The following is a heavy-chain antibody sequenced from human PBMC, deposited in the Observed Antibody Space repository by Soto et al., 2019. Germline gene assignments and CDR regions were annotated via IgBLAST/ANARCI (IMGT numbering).Heavy chain of an antibody. CDR1: GFTFSSYG. Sequence: LRLSCAASGFTFSSYGMHWVRQAPGKGLEWVAVISYDGSNKYYADSVKGRFTISRDNSKNTLYLQMNGLRAEDTAVYYCAKDGSDFVLGYFDYSGQGILVTVSS. CDR2: ISYDGSNK. CDR3: AKDGSDFVLGYFDY. J-gene: IGHJ4*02. D-gene: IGHD3-10*01. V-gene: IGHV3-30*18.